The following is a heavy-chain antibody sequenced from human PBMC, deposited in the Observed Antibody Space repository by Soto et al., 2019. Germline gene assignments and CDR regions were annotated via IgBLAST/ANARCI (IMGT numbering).Heavy chain of an antibody. J-gene: IGHJ6*02. CDR3: GRGPSPRAPAGGTPYYYAMDV. D-gene: IGHD2-2*01. V-gene: IGHV1-8*02. Sequence: SVKVSCKASGYDFTAYDINWVRQASGQGLEWMGWMNPINGATGTARRFQGRVSMTRNTDTGTAYLELTSLRSDDTAVYFCGRGPSPRAPAGGTPYYYAMDVWGQGTTVTVSS. CDR2: MNPINGAT. CDR1: GYDFTAYD.